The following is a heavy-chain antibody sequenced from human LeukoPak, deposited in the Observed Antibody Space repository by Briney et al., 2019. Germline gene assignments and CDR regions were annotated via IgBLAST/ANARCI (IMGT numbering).Heavy chain of an antibody. Sequence: SVMVSCKASRGTFSSYAISSVRQARGQGLEWMGGIIPIFGTANYAQKFQGRVTITTDESTSTAYMELSSLRSEDTAVYYCASPPDHYDSSGYYYRNWGQGTLVTVSS. J-gene: IGHJ4*02. CDR2: IIPIFGTA. CDR3: ASPPDHYDSSGYYYRN. CDR1: RGTFSSYA. V-gene: IGHV1-69*05. D-gene: IGHD3-22*01.